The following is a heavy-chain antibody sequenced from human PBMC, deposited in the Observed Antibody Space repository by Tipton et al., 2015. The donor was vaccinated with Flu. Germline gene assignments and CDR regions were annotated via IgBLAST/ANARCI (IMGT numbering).Heavy chain of an antibody. Sequence: TLSLTCSVSGDSIGSDYYWGWIRQPPGKGLEWIGSISHSGNTYYNPSLKSRVTMSVDTSKNQFSLKLNSVTAADTAVYYCAGSTYYYGSGSSDYWGQGSLVTVSP. CDR3: AGSTYYYGSGSSDY. CDR1: GDSIGSDYY. V-gene: IGHV4-38-2*01. D-gene: IGHD3-10*01. J-gene: IGHJ4*02. CDR2: ISHSGNT.